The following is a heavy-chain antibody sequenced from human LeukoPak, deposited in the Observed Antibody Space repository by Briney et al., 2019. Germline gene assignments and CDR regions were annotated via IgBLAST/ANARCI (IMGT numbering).Heavy chain of an antibody. Sequence: GGSLRLSCAASGFTFNNYWINWVRQAPGKGLEWVSYISSSGSTIYYADSVKGRFTISRDNAKNSLYLQMNSLRAEDTAVYYCARDVLGVAYYYYYYMDVWGQGTLVTVSS. CDR3: ARDVLGVAYYYYYYMDV. CDR2: ISSSGSTI. J-gene: IGHJ6*03. CDR1: GFTFNNYW. D-gene: IGHD3-3*01. V-gene: IGHV3-48*04.